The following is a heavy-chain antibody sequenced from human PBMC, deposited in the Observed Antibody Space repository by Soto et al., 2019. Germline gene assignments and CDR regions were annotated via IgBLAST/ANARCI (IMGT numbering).Heavy chain of an antibody. J-gene: IGHJ4*02. CDR1: GGSISSSSYY. CDR2: IYYSGST. CDR3: ARHPGYCSGGSCLLYYFDY. Sequence: SETLSLTCTVSGGSISSSSYYWGWIRQPPGKGLEWIGSIYYSGSTYYNPSLKSRVTISVDTSKNQFSLKLSSVTAADTAVYYCARHPGYCSGGSCLLYYFDYWGQGTLVTVSS. D-gene: IGHD2-15*01. V-gene: IGHV4-39*01.